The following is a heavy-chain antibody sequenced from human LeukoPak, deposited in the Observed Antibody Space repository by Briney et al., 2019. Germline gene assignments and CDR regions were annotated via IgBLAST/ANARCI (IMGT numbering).Heavy chain of an antibody. CDR2: IIPIFGTA. V-gene: IGHV1-69*13. D-gene: IGHD3-10*01. J-gene: IGHJ4*02. Sequence: SVKVSCKASGGTFSSYATSWVRQAPGQGLEWMGGIIPIFGTANYAQKFQGRVTITADESTSTAYMELSSLRSEDTAVYYCASMVRGVRRGYYFDYWGQGTLVTVSS. CDR1: GGTFSSYA. CDR3: ASMVRGVRRGYYFDY.